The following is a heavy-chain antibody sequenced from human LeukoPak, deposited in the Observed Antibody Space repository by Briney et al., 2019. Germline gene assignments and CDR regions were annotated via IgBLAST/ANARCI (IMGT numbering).Heavy chain of an antibody. J-gene: IGHJ4*02. CDR1: GFTFSSYS. CDR2: ISSSSSYI. D-gene: IGHD5-12*01. CDR3: ARDGSGYSGYGDFDY. Sequence: GGSLRLSCAASGFTFSSYSMNWVRQAPGKGLEWVSSISSSSSYIYYADSVKGRFTISRDNAKSSLFLQMNSLRAEDTAVYYCARDGSGYSGYGDFDYWGQGTLVTVSS. V-gene: IGHV3-21*01.